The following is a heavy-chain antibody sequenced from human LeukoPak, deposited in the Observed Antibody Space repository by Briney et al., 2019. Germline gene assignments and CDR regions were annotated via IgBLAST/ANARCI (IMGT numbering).Heavy chain of an antibody. V-gene: IGHV1-18*01. J-gene: IGHJ4*02. CDR3: ARGPDNDILTGLDFDY. D-gene: IGHD3-9*01. CDR1: GYTFTSYG. CDR2: ISAYNGNT. Sequence: ASVKVSCKASGYTFTSYGISWVRQAPGQGLEWMGWISAYNGNTNYAQKLQGRVTMTTDTSTSTVYMELSSLRSEDTAVYYCARGPDNDILTGLDFDYWGQGTLVTVSS.